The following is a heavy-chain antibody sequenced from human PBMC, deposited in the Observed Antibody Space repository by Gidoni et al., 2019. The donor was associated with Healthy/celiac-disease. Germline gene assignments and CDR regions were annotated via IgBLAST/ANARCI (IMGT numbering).Heavy chain of an antibody. CDR1: GYTFTSYA. J-gene: IGHJ6*02. D-gene: IGHD3-10*01. V-gene: IGHV1-3*01. CDR2: INAGNGNT. CDR3: ARDGGVITMVLYYYYGMDV. Sequence: QVQLVQSGAEVKKPGASVKVSCKASGYTFTSYAMHWVRQAPGQRLEWMGWINAGNGNTKYSQKFQGRVTITRDTSASTAYMELSSLRSEDTAVYYCARDGGVITMVLYYYYGMDVWGQGTTVTVSS.